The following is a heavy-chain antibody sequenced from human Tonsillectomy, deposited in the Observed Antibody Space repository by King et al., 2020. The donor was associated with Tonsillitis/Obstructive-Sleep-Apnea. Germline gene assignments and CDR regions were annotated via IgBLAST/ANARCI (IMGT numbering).Heavy chain of an antibody. D-gene: IGHD6-19*01. CDR1: GYSISRGYY. CDR3: ASGGFSGAVAAFDY. V-gene: IGHV4-38-2*02. CDR2: IYHSGST. Sequence: VQLQESGPGLVKPSETLSLTCTVSGYSISRGYYWGWIRQPPGKGLEWIGSIYHSGSTYYNPSLKSRVTISVDTSKNQFSLKLSSVTAADTAVYYCASGGFSGAVAAFDYWGQGTLVTVSS. J-gene: IGHJ4*02.